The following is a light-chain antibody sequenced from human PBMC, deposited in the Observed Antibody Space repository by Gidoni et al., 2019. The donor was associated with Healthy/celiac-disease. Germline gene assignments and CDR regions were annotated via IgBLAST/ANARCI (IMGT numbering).Light chain of an antibody. CDR2: GNS. V-gene: IGLV1-40*01. Sequence: QSVLTQPPSVSGAPGPRVTISCTGSSSNIGAGSDVHWYQQLPGTAPKLLIYGNSNRPSGVPYRFSGSKSGTSASLAITGLQAEDEADYYCQSYDSSLSGSSVVFGGGTKLTVL. CDR1: SSNIGAGSD. CDR3: QSYDSSLSGSSVV. J-gene: IGLJ2*01.